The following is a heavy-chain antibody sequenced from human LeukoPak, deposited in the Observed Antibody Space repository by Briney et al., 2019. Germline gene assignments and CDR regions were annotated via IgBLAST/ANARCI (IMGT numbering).Heavy chain of an antibody. CDR3: VKGYDSSGYYPYNFDY. CDR1: GFTFSSYA. D-gene: IGHD3-22*01. V-gene: IGHV3-64D*06. J-gene: IGHJ4*02. CDR2: ISSNGGST. Sequence: PGGSLRLSCSASGFTFSSYAMHWVRQAPGKGLEYVSAISSNGGSTYYADSVKGRFTISRDNSKNTLYLQMSSLRAEDTAVYYCVKGYDSSGYYPYNFDYWGQGTLVTVSS.